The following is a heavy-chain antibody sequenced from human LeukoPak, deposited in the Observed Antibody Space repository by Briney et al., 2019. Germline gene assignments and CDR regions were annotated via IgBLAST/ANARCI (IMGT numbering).Heavy chain of an antibody. CDR2: IRSKAYGGTT. V-gene: IGHV3-49*04. J-gene: IGHJ4*02. CDR3: TRAIEGMEAYCGGDCYYFDY. CDR1: GFTFDDYG. D-gene: IGHD2-21*02. Sequence: GGSLRLSCAASGFTFDDYGMSWVRQAPGKGLEWVGFIRSKAYGGTTEYAASVKGRFTISRDDSKSIAYLQMNSLKTEDTAVYYCTRAIEGMEAYCGGDCYYFDYWGQGTLVTVSS.